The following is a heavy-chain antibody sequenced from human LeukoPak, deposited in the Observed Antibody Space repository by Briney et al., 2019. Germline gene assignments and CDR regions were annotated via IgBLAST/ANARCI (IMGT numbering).Heavy chain of an antibody. CDR2: ISGSGGTT. D-gene: IGHD3-22*01. CDR3: ATGYSDSLRSPLDS. Sequence: GGPLRLSCAASGFTFSSFVLNWVRQAPGKGLEWVSTISGSGGTTYYADSVKGRFTISRDNSKNTLYLQMNSLRAEDTAVYYCATGYSDSLRSPLDSWGQGTLVTVSS. CDR1: GFTFSSFV. V-gene: IGHV3-23*01. J-gene: IGHJ5*01.